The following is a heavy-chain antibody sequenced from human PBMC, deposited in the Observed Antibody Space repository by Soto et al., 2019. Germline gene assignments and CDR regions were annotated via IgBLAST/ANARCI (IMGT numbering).Heavy chain of an antibody. J-gene: IGHJ6*02. CDR1: GGSISSGGYY. D-gene: IGHD2-15*01. Sequence: SETLSLTCTVSGGSISSGGYYWSWVRQHPGKGLEYLGYIYYGGGTYYNPSLKSRLSISVDTSKNHVSLNLTSVTAADTAVYFCARDRGPSPLQDWAMDVWGQGTTVTVSS. CDR2: IYYGGGT. V-gene: IGHV4-31*03. CDR3: ARDRGPSPLQDWAMDV.